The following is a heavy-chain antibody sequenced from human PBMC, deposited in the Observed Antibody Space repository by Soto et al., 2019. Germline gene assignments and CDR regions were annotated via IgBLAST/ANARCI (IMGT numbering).Heavy chain of an antibody. CDR3: ARLYELSIAVADWFDP. CDR1: GYTFTSYD. J-gene: IGHJ5*02. D-gene: IGHD6-6*01. V-gene: IGHV1-8*01. Sequence: QVQLVQSGAEVKKPGASVKVSCKASGYTFTSYDINWVRQATGQGLEWMGWMNPNSGNTGYAQKFQGRVTMTRNTSISTAYMELSSLRSEDPAVYYCARLYELSIAVADWFDPWGQGTLVTVSS. CDR2: MNPNSGNT.